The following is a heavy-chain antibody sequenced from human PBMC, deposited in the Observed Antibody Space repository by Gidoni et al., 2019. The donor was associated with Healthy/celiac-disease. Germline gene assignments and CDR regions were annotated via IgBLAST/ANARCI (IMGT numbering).Heavy chain of an antibody. J-gene: IGHJ3*02. CDR1: GFTFSGSA. V-gene: IGHV3-73*01. D-gene: IGHD3-3*01. Sequence: ASGFTFSGSAMHWVRQASGKGLEWVGRIRSKANSYATAYAASVKGRFTISRDDSKNTAYLQMNSLKTEDTAVYYCTSQRPRNTIFGVDNTPSLDAFDIWGQGTMVTVSS. CDR2: IRSKANSYAT. CDR3: TSQRPRNTIFGVDNTPSLDAFDI.